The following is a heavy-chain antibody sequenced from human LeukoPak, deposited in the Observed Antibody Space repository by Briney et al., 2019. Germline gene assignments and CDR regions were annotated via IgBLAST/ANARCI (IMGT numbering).Heavy chain of an antibody. CDR2: IYYSGST. CDR3: ARHPAPMVRGGGPNRSHFDY. V-gene: IGHV4-39*01. D-gene: IGHD3-10*01. Sequence: SETLSLTCTVSGGSISSSSYYWGWIRQPPGKGLEWIGSIYYSGSTYYNPSLKSRVTISVDTSKNQFSLKLSSVTAADTAVYYCARHPAPMVRGGGPNRSHFDYWGQGTLVAVSS. J-gene: IGHJ4*02. CDR1: GGSISSSSYY.